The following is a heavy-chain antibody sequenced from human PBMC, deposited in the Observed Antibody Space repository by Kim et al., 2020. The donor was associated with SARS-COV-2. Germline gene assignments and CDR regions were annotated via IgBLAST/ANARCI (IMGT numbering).Heavy chain of an antibody. V-gene: IGHV3-23*01. D-gene: IGHD6-6*01. CDR1: GFTFSSYA. CDR2: ISGSGGST. J-gene: IGHJ5*02. Sequence: GGSLRLSCAASGFTFSSYAMSWVRQAPGKGLEWVSAISGSGGSTYYADSVKGRFTISRDNSKNTLYLQMNSLRAEDTAVYYCAKETHWSIAANNWFDPWGQGTLVTVSS. CDR3: AKETHWSIAANNWFDP.